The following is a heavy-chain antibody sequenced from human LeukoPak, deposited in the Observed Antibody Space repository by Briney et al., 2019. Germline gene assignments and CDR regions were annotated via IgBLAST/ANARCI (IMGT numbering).Heavy chain of an antibody. CDR2: IYSDGTT. J-gene: IGHJ6*02. CDR3: ARHQLSSYYGMDV. CDR1: GFSFSTYG. V-gene: IGHV3-66*04. D-gene: IGHD2-2*01. Sequence: PGGSLRLSCAASGFSFSTYGMHWVRQAPGKGLEWVSVIYSDGTTYYADSVKGRFTISRDNSKNTLYLQMNSLRAEDTAVYYCARHQLSSYYGMDVWGQGTTVTVSS.